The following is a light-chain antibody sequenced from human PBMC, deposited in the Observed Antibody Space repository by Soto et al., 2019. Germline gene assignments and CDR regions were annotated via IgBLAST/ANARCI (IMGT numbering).Light chain of an antibody. J-gene: IGKJ5*01. CDR1: QSVSTY. Sequence: EIVLTHSPATLSLSPCERATLSCSASQSVSTYLAWYQQKPGQAPRLLLYDASTSAAGIPARFSGRGSGTDFTLTISSLEAEDFAVYYCQQRSNWPPPITFGQGTRLEIK. CDR2: DAS. V-gene: IGKV3-11*01. CDR3: QQRSNWPPPIT.